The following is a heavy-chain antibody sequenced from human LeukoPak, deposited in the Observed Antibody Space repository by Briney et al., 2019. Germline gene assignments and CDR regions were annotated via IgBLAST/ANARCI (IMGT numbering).Heavy chain of an antibody. CDR3: AKALTSGWYLDAFNI. D-gene: IGHD6-19*01. V-gene: IGHV3-21*01. CDR1: GFTFSSYS. Sequence: GGSLRLSCAASGFTFSSYSMNWVRQAPGKGLEWVSSISSSSSYIYYADSAKGRFTISRDNAKNSLYLQMNSLRAEDTAVYYCAKALTSGWYLDAFNIWGQGTMVTVSS. J-gene: IGHJ3*02. CDR2: ISSSSSYI.